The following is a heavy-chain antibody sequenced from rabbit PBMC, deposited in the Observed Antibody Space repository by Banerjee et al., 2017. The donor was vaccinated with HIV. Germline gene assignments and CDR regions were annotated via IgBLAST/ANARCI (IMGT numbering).Heavy chain of an antibody. V-gene: IGHV1S36*01. J-gene: IGHJ4*01. CDR3: ARDLAGVTGWNFNL. CDR1: GFDFSTYG. D-gene: IGHD4-1*01. Sequence: QEPLKESGGGLVTPGGNLTLTCTASGFDFSTYGVSWVRQAPGKGLEWIGYIDPIFRSAYYASWVNGRFTISSHNAQNTLYLQLNSLTAADTATYFCARDLAGVTGWNFNLWGPGTLV. CDR2: IDPIFRSA.